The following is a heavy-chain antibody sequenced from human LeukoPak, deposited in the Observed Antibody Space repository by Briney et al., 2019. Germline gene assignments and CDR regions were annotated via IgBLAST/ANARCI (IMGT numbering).Heavy chain of an antibody. Sequence: SETLSLTCAVYGGSFSGYYWSWIRQPPGKGLEWIGEINHSGSTNYNPSLKSRVTISVDTSKNQFSLKLSSVTAADTAVYYCALYYYDSSGYSSWGQGTLVTVSS. V-gene: IGHV4-34*01. CDR1: GGSFSGYY. D-gene: IGHD3-22*01. CDR2: INHSGST. CDR3: ALYYYDSSGYSS. J-gene: IGHJ5*02.